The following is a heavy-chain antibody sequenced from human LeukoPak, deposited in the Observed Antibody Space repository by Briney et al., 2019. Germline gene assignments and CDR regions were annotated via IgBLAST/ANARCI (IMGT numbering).Heavy chain of an antibody. D-gene: IGHD4-17*01. V-gene: IGHV3-30-3*01. Sequence: GGSLRLSCAASGLSFSSYAMHWVRQAPGKGLEWVAVISYDGTEKYYGDSVKGRFTISRDNSKNTLYLQMNSLRAGDTALYYCARDGHGVPLDYWGQGTLVTVSP. CDR1: GLSFSSYA. CDR3: ARDGHGVPLDY. J-gene: IGHJ4*02. CDR2: ISYDGTEK.